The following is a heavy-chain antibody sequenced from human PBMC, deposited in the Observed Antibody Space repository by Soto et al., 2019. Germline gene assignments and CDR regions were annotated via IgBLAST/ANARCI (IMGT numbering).Heavy chain of an antibody. CDR3: ARPAVEMATILSFDY. CDR2: IYHSGST. D-gene: IGHD5-12*01. J-gene: IGHJ4*02. CDR1: GGSISSGGYS. Sequence: SETLSLTCAVSGGSISSGGYSWSWIRQPPGKGLEWIGYIYHSGSTYYNPSLKSRVTISVDRSKNQFSLKLSSVTAADTAVYYFARPAVEMATILSFDYWGQGTLVTVSS. V-gene: IGHV4-30-2*01.